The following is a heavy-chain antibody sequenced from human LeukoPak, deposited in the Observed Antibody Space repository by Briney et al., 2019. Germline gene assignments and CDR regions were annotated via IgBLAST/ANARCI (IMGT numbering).Heavy chain of an antibody. CDR3: ARQPLYRTSSCDY. D-gene: IGHD6-6*01. CDR1: GYSFATYW. Sequence: GESLKISCKGSGYSFATYWIGWVRQVPGKGLEWMGIIYPGDSDTKYSPSFQGQVTISADKSIGTAYLHWSSLKASDTAMYYCARQPLYRTSSCDYWGQGTLVTVSS. V-gene: IGHV5-51*01. CDR2: IYPGDSDT. J-gene: IGHJ4*02.